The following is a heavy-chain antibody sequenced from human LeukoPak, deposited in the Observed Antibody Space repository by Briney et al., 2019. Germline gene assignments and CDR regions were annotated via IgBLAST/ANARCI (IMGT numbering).Heavy chain of an antibody. Sequence: SETLSLTCTVSGGSISGDHWNWIRQPPGKGLEWIGYIYYSGNTNYNPSLKSRVTISVDTSKNQSSLKLSSVTAADTAVYYCVRRNDFDIWGQGTMVTVSS. CDR2: IYYSGNT. J-gene: IGHJ3*02. V-gene: IGHV4-59*08. CDR1: GGSISGDH. CDR3: VRRNDFDI.